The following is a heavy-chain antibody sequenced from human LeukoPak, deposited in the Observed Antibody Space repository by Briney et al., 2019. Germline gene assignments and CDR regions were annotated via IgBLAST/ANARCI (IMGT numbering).Heavy chain of an antibody. Sequence: ASVKVSCKASGYTFTGCYMHWVRQAPGQGLEWMGRINPNSGGTNYAQKFQGRVTMTRDTSISTAYMKLSRLRSDDTAVYYCARDDVDTAMVQYYYYYYMDVWGKGTTVAVSS. D-gene: IGHD5-18*01. CDR3: ARDDVDTAMVQYYYYYYMDV. J-gene: IGHJ6*03. CDR1: GYTFTGCY. V-gene: IGHV1-2*06. CDR2: INPNSGGT.